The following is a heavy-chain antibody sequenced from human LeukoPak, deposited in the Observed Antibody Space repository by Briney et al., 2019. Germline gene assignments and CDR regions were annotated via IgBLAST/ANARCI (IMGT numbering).Heavy chain of an antibody. Sequence: GGSLRLSCAASGFTFSNYAMNWVRQAPGKGLEWVSSISSSSSYIYYADSVKGRFTISRDNAKNSLYLQMNSLRAEDTAVYYCARATPDYYDSSAYSFDYWGQGTLVTVSS. V-gene: IGHV3-21*01. CDR2: ISSSSSYI. D-gene: IGHD3-22*01. CDR1: GFTFSNYA. J-gene: IGHJ4*02. CDR3: ARATPDYYDSSAYSFDY.